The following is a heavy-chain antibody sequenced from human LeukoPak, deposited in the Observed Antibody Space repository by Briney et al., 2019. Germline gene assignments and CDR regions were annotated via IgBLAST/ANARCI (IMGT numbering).Heavy chain of an antibody. V-gene: IGHV4-59*12. CDR3: ATSGPDGGRWLNYGINL. CDR1: GVSMDDDY. CDR2: VYYTGTT. Sequence: SETLSLTGSVSGVSMDDDYWSWIRQSPGKGLEWIGYVYYTGTTNYNPSLQSRVTISIDSSKSQFSLSLRSVTAADTAVYYCATSGPDGGRWLNYGINLWGPGTAVTVSS. D-gene: IGHD3-22*01. J-gene: IGHJ6*02.